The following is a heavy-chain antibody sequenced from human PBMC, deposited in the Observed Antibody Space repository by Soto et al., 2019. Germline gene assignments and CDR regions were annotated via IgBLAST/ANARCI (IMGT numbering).Heavy chain of an antibody. CDR3: AREVKIAPASYYLSYDGMDV. J-gene: IGHJ6*02. CDR1: GYTFTRFG. Sequence: ASVKVSCRASGYTFTRFGISSVRQAPGQGPEWFGWISAYNGNTNYGKKVKGRVSLTTDTLTSTAHLELRSRRPDDTAVYYCAREVKIAPASYYLSYDGMDVWGQGTTVTVSS. V-gene: IGHV1-18*04. D-gene: IGHD3-10*01. CDR2: ISAYNGNT.